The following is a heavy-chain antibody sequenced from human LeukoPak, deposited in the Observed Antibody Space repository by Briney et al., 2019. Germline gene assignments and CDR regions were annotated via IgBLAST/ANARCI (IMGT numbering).Heavy chain of an antibody. Sequence: PSETLSLTCIVSGGSISSYYWSWIRQPPGKGREWVGYIYYSGSTNYNPSLKSEVTISVDTSKNQFSLKLSSVTAADTAVYYCARVRHYVWGSYRSDYYFDYWGQGTLVTVSS. D-gene: IGHD3-16*02. CDR2: IYYSGST. CDR1: GGSISSYY. V-gene: IGHV4-59*01. CDR3: ARVRHYVWGSYRSDYYFDY. J-gene: IGHJ4*02.